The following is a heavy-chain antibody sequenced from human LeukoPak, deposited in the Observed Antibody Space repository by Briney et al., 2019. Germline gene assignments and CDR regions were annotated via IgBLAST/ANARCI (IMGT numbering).Heavy chain of an antibody. CDR3: ASRRYCSSTSCSFYYYGMDV. CDR2: IYPGDSDT. V-gene: IGHV5-51*01. CDR1: GYSFTSYW. J-gene: IGHJ6*02. Sequence: GESLKISCKGSGYSFTSYWIGWVRQMPGKGLEWMGIIYPGDSDTRYSPSFQGQVTISADKSISTAYLQWSSLKASDTAVYYCASRRYCSSTSCSFYYYGMDVWGQGTTVTVSS. D-gene: IGHD2-2*01.